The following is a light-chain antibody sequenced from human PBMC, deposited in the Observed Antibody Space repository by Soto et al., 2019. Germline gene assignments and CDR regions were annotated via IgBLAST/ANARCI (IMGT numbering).Light chain of an antibody. CDR3: QHYYNWPRT. V-gene: IGKV3-15*01. CDR2: GAS. CDR1: QSVDSN. Sequence: EIVMTQSPATLSVSPGERATLSCRASQSVDSNLAWYQQKPGQAPRLLIYGASTRATGISATFSGSGSGTEFTLTISSLQSEDFAVYYCQHYYNWPRTFGQGTKVEI. J-gene: IGKJ1*01.